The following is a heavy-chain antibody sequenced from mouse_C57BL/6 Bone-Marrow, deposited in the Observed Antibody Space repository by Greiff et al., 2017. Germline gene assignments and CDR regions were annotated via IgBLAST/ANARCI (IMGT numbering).Heavy chain of an antibody. Sequence: QVQLQQPGAELVRPGSSVKLSCKASGYTFTSYWMGWVKQRPGQGLEWIGNIYPSDSETHYNQKFKDKATLTVDKSSSTAYMQLSSLTSEDSAVYYCARGLVVPDYWGQGTTLTVSS. CDR3: ARGLVVPDY. V-gene: IGHV1-61*01. CDR2: IYPSDSET. CDR1: GYTFTSYW. D-gene: IGHD1-1*01. J-gene: IGHJ2*01.